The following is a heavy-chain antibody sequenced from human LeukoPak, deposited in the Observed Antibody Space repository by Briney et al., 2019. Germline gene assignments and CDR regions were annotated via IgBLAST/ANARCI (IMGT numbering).Heavy chain of an antibody. CDR2: IFRGNK. Sequence: GGSLRLSRELSVINATDYYISWVRQAPGKGLEWVSLIFRGNKHYRDSMGGRFTIPRDDATSSVSTVHLQMNSLRAEDTAVYFCATSDSYHWLLEYWGGGTLVTVSS. V-gene: IGHV3-53*01. CDR1: VINATDYY. J-gene: IGHJ4*02. D-gene: IGHD6-19*01. CDR3: ATSDSYHWLLEY.